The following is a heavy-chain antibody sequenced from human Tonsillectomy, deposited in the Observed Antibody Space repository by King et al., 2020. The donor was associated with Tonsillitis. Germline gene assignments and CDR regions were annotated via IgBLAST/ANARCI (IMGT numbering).Heavy chain of an antibody. CDR3: ARVVGEGDSQGVNWFDP. D-gene: IGHD2-21*02. V-gene: IGHV3-33*05. Sequence: VQLVESGGGVVQPGRSLRLSCAASGFIFSTYGMHWVRQAPGKGLEWVAVISYDGSNKFYVDSVKGRFTISRDNSKNTLYLQMNSLRAEDTAVYYCARVVGEGDSQGVNWFDPWGQGTLVTVSS. CDR2: ISYDGSNK. J-gene: IGHJ5*02. CDR1: GFIFSTYG.